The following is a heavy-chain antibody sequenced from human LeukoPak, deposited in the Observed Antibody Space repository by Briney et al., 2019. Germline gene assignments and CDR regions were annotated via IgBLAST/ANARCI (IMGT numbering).Heavy chain of an antibody. CDR3: ARGTYEYYYYGMDV. CDR2: ISYDGSNK. V-gene: IGHV3-30-3*01. Sequence: PGGSLRLSCAASGFTFSSYAMHWVRQAPGKGLEWVAVISYDGSNKYYADSVKGRFTISRDNSKNTLYLQMNSLRAEDTAVYYCARGTYEYYYYGMDVWGQGTTVTVSS. D-gene: IGHD2-8*01. CDR1: GFTFSSYA. J-gene: IGHJ6*02.